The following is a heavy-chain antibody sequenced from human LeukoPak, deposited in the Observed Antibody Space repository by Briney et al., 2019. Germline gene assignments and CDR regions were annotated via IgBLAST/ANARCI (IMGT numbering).Heavy chain of an antibody. CDR3: AELGITMIGGV. CDR2: ISSSGSTI. Sequence: GGSLRLSCEVSGFTFDHYGMNWVRQAPGKGLEWVSYISSSGSTIYYADSVKGRFTISRDNAKNSLYLQMNSLRAEDTAVYYCAELGITMIGGVWGKGTTVTISS. V-gene: IGHV3-48*03. CDR1: GFTFDHYG. J-gene: IGHJ6*04. D-gene: IGHD3-10*02.